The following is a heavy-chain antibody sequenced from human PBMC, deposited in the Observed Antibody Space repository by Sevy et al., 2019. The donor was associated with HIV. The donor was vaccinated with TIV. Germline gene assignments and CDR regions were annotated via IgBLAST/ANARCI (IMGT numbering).Heavy chain of an antibody. CDR2: IKEDGGGR. J-gene: IGHJ4*02. CDR3: ARLYSSSSGRGLDN. CDR1: GFTFGSYW. Sequence: GGSLRLSCAASGFTFGSYWMTWVRQAPGKGLEWVANIKEDGGGRFYVDSGRGRFTVSRDNAKKTLYLQMNNWRGEDTALYYCARLYSSSSGRGLDNWGQRALVTVSS. V-gene: IGHV3-7*01. D-gene: IGHD6-6*01.